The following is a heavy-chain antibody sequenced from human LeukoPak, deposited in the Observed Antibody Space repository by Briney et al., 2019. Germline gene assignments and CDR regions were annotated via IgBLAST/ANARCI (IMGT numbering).Heavy chain of an antibody. CDR1: GYTFTSYG. D-gene: IGHD1-20*01. CDR3: ARGRYNWTPEDI. V-gene: IGHV1-8*01. J-gene: IGHJ3*02. CDR2: MNPNSGNT. Sequence: ASVKVSCKASGYTFTSYGINWVRQATGQGLEWMGWMNPNSGNTGYAQKFQGRVTMTRNTSISTAYMELSSLRSEDTAVYYCARGRYNWTPEDIWGQGTMVTVSS.